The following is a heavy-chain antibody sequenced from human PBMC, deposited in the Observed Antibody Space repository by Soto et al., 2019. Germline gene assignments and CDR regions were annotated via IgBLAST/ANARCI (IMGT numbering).Heavy chain of an antibody. CDR2: ISYDGSTR. V-gene: IGHV3-30-3*02. CDR3: AKQFSGWSYYFDY. CDR1: GFTFSTNA. J-gene: IGHJ4*01. D-gene: IGHD6-19*01. Sequence: QVQLVESGGGVVQPGRSLRLSCAASGFTFSTNAMHWVRQAPGKGLEWVAVISYDGSTRYYADYMKGRFTISRDNSKNTLYLQMNNLRAGDKAVYYCAKQFSGWSYYFDYWGHGTLVTVSS.